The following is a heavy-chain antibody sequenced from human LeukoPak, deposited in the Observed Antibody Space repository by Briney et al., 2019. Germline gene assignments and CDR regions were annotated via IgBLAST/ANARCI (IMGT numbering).Heavy chain of an antibody. D-gene: IGHD4-23*01. CDR2: IYYSGST. V-gene: IGHV4-39*01. Sequence: PSETLSLTCTVSGGSVSSSNSYWGWIRQPPGKGLEWIGSIYYSGSTYYNPSLKSRVTISVDTSKNQFSLKLSSVTAADTAVYYCARVLNYSGKFFDWGRGTLVTVSS. J-gene: IGHJ4*02. CDR3: ARVLNYSGKFFD. CDR1: GGSVSSSNSY.